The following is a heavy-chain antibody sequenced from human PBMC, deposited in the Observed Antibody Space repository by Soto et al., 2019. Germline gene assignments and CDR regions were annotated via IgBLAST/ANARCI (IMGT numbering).Heavy chain of an antibody. J-gene: IGHJ6*02. D-gene: IGHD3-16*01. CDR3: AKVMITFGGSSYVLAV. Sequence: HPGGSLRLSCAASGFTFSSYGIRWVRQAPGKGLEWVAFISYDGGNKYYADSVKGRFTISRDNSKNTLFLQMNSLRAEDTAVYYCAKVMITFGGSSYVLAVWGQGTTVTVSS. CDR2: ISYDGGNK. V-gene: IGHV3-30*18. CDR1: GFTFSSYG.